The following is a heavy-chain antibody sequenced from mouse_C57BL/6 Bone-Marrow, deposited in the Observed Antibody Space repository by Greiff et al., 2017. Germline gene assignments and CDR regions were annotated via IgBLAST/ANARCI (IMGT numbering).Heavy chain of an antibody. D-gene: IGHD2-4*01. CDR3: ARDYDVNYYAMDY. CDR2: IDPSDSYT. V-gene: IGHV1-50*01. CDR1: GYTFTSYW. Sequence: VQLQESGAELVKPGASVKLSCKASGYTFTSYWMQWVKQRPGQGLEWIGEIDPSDSYTNYNQKFKGKATLTVDTSSSTAYMQLSSLTSEDSAVYYCARDYDVNYYAMDYWGQGTSVTVSS. J-gene: IGHJ4*01.